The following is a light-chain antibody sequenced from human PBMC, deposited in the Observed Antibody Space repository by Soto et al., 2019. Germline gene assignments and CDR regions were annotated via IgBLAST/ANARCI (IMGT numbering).Light chain of an antibody. V-gene: IGLV2-14*01. CDR3: SSYTSTNHVV. J-gene: IGLJ2*01. CDR1: GSDIGAYNY. CDR2: GVT. Sequence: QSVLAQPASVSGSPGQSITISCTGSGSDIGAYNYVSWYQQHPGKAPKLLIHGVTRRPSGVSSRFSASKSAYTASLTISGLQAEDEANYYCSSYTSTNHVVFGGGTQLTVL.